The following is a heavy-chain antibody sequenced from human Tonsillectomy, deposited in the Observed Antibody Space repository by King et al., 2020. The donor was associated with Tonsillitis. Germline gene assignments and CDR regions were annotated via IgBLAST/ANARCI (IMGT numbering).Heavy chain of an antibody. Sequence: QLVESGGGVVQPGRSLRPSCAASGFTFSSDTMHWVRPAPGKGLEWVAVISDDGRKKYYADSVKGRFTISRDNSKNTLYLQMNSLRPEDTAVFYCARDHGHLVLDFWGQGTLVTVSS. CDR1: GFTFSSDT. V-gene: IGHV3-30*04. D-gene: IGHD6-6*01. CDR2: ISDDGRKK. J-gene: IGHJ4*02. CDR3: ARDHGHLVLDF.